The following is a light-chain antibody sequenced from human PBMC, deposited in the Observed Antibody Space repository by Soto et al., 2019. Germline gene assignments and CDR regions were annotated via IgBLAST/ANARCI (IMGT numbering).Light chain of an antibody. CDR2: SDN. CDR1: SSYIGSDT. V-gene: IGLV1-44*01. CDR3: AAWDDSLNRML. J-gene: IGLJ3*02. Sequence: QSVLTQPPSASGTPGQRVTISCSGSSSYIGSDTVNWFQQLPGTAPKLLIYSDNQRPSGVPDRFSGSKSGTSASLAISGLQSEDEADYYCAAWDDSLNRMLFGGGTKLTVL.